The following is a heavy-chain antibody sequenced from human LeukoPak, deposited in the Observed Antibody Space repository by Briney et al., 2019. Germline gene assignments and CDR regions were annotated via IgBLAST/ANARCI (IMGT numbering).Heavy chain of an antibody. CDR1: GGSISSYY. V-gene: IGHV4-59*01. Sequence: TASETLSLTCTVSGGSISSYYWSWIRQPPGKGLEWIGYIYYSGSTNYNPSLKSRVTISVDTSKNQFSLKLSSVTAADTAVYYCARGGYRYYYYMDVWGKGTTVTVSS. CDR2: IYYSGST. CDR3: ARGGYRYYYYMDV. J-gene: IGHJ6*03. D-gene: IGHD1-1*01.